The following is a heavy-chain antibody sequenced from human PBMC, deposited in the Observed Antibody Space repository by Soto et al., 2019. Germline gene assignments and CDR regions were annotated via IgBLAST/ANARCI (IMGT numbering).Heavy chain of an antibody. CDR1: GFTFSNAW. CDR3: TKVGPIYSGYDYFDY. Sequence: EVQLVESGGGLVKPGGSLRLSCAASGFTFSNAWMSWVRQAPGKGLEWVGRIKTKTDGGTTDYAAPMKGRFSISRDDSKNTVYLQMNSLKPEDTAVYYCTKVGPIYSGYDYFDYWGQGTLVTVSS. J-gene: IGHJ4*02. V-gene: IGHV3-15*01. D-gene: IGHD5-12*01. CDR2: IKTKTDGGTT.